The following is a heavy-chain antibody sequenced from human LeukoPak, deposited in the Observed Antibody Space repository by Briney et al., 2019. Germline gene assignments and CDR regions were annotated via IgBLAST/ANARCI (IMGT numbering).Heavy chain of an antibody. CDR1: GFTFSSYA. V-gene: IGHV3-30-3*01. CDR3: ARDWTLNY. D-gene: IGHD3/OR15-3a*01. J-gene: IGHJ4*02. Sequence: GGSLRLSCAASGFTFSSYAMHWVRQAPGKGLEWVAVVSFDGDNKYYADSVKDRFTISRDNSQNTLYLQLDSLRAEDTAVYYCARDWTLNYWGQGTLVTVSS. CDR2: VSFDGDNK.